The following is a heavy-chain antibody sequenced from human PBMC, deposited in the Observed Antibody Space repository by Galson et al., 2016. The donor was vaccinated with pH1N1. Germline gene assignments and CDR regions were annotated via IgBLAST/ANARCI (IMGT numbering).Heavy chain of an antibody. CDR2: IYPGDSET. CDR1: GYTFTTYW. Sequence: AEVKKPGESLKTSCQASGYTFTTYWIGWVRQMPGKGLEWMGIIYPGDSETKYSPSFEGQVTFSVDKAKNTAYLHWSSLKASDTAIYYCARRSTELGLDYWGQGVLVTVSS. D-gene: IGHD2/OR15-2a*01. CDR3: ARRSTELGLDY. J-gene: IGHJ4*02. V-gene: IGHV5-51*03.